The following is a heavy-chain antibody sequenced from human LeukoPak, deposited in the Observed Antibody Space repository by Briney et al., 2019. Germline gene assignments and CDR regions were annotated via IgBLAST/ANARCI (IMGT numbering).Heavy chain of an antibody. CDR3: ARGTYDSSGYYYGY. CDR1: GYTFTSYD. J-gene: IGHJ4*02. Sequence: ASVKVSCKASGYTFTSYDINWVRQATGQGLEWMGWMNPNSGNTGYAQKFQGRVTMTRNTSISTAYMELSSLRPEDTAVYYCARGTYDSSGYYYGYWGQGTLVTVSS. V-gene: IGHV1-8*01. D-gene: IGHD3-22*01. CDR2: MNPNSGNT.